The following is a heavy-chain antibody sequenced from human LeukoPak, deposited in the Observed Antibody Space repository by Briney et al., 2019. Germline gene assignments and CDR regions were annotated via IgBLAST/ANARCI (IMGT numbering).Heavy chain of an antibody. D-gene: IGHD2-15*01. Sequence: PGGSLRRPCAASGFTFSSYAMSWVRQASGKGLEWVSAISGSGGSTYYADSVKGRFTMSRDNSKNTLYLQMNRLRAEDTAVYYCAKDYCSGGSCYSGVPDYWGQGTLVTVSS. V-gene: IGHV3-23*01. CDR2: ISGSGGST. CDR1: GFTFSSYA. CDR3: AKDYCSGGSCYSGVPDY. J-gene: IGHJ4*02.